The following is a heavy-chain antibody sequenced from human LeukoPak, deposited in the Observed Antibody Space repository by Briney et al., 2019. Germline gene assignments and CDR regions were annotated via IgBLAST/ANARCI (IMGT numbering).Heavy chain of an antibody. Sequence: PGGSLRLSCAASGFTFSDYYMSWIRQAPGKGLEWVSYISSSGSTIYYADSVKGRFTISRDNAKNSLYLQMNSLRAEDTAVYYCATDSWQPLYYYGMDVWGQGTTVTVSS. V-gene: IGHV3-11*04. D-gene: IGHD6-13*01. CDR2: ISSSGSTI. J-gene: IGHJ6*02. CDR1: GFTFSDYY. CDR3: ATDSWQPLYYYGMDV.